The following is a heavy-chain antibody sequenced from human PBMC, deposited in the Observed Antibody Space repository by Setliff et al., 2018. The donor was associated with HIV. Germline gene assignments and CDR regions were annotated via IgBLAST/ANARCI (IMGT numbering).Heavy chain of an antibody. J-gene: IGHJ4*02. CDR1: GASISSTSYY. V-gene: IGHV4-39*07. D-gene: IGHD6-13*01. Sequence: SETLSLTCTVSGASISSTSYYWGWIRQPPGQGLEWIGEINHSGSTNYNPSLKSRVTMSVDTSKNQSSLKLSSVTAADTAVYYCAARKLSAAAFDYWGQGSLVTVSS. CDR3: AARKLSAAAFDY. CDR2: INHSGST.